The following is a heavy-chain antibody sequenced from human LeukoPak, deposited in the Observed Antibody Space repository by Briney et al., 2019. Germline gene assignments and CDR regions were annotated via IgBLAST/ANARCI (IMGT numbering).Heavy chain of an antibody. J-gene: IGHJ4*02. Sequence: GESLRLSCAASGFTFSSYWVSWVRQAPGKGVEWVANIKQDGSAKYYVDSVDGPFTHSRDNANSSLCRQMNSLRAEETAVYYCARISGAATDYWGQGTLVTVSS. CDR3: ARISGAATDY. CDR1: GFTFSSYW. V-gene: IGHV3-7*01. D-gene: IGHD2-15*01. CDR2: IKQDGSAK.